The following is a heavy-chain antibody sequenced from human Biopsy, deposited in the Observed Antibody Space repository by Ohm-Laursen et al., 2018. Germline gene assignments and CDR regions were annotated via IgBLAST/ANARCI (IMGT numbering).Heavy chain of an antibody. CDR1: GFKFHDYA. D-gene: IGHD3-10*02. Sequence: SLRLSCAASGFKFHDYAMHWVRQVPGKGLEWVAGISWNGPLKFYADSVKGRFTISRDNTKKILFLQMNSLRLEDTALYYCAKDVEMFGELSFDSWGQGTLVTVSS. V-gene: IGHV3-9*01. CDR2: ISWNGPLK. CDR3: AKDVEMFGELSFDS. J-gene: IGHJ4*02.